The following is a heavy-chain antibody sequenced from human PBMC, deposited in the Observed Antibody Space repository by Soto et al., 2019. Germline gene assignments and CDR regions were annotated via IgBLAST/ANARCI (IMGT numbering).Heavy chain of an antibody. CDR3: ARGIDGFAFDY. J-gene: IGHJ4*02. V-gene: IGHV1-18*04. Sequence: ASVKVSCKASGYTFTGYYMHWVRQAPGQGLEWMGWISAYNGNTNYAQKLQGRVTMTTDTSTSTAYMELRSLRSDDTAVYYCARGIDGFAFDYWGQGTLVTVSS. CDR1: GYTFTGYY. CDR2: ISAYNGNT. D-gene: IGHD2-15*01.